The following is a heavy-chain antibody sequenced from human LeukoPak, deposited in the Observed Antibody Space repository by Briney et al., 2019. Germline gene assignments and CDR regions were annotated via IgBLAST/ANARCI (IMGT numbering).Heavy chain of an antibody. CDR1: GFTFSGYG. CDR2: IRYDGSDK. D-gene: IGHD2-2*01. Sequence: GGSLRLSCAASGFTFSGYGMHWVRQAPGKGLEWVSFIRYDGSDKYYADSVKGRFTISRDNSKNTLYLQMNSLRVEDTAVYYCARETIGYCSSTSCYYYYYMDVWGKGTTVTVSS. J-gene: IGHJ6*03. CDR3: ARETIGYCSSTSCYYYYYMDV. V-gene: IGHV3-30*02.